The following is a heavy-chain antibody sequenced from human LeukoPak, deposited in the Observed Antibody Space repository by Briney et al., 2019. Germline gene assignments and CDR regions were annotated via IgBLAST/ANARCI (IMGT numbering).Heavy chain of an antibody. CDR2: IYHSGST. Sequence: PSETLSLTCAVSGGSISSGGYSWSWIRQPPGKGLEWIGYIYHSGSTYYNPSLKSRVTISVDKSKNQFSLKLSSVTAADTAVYYCARYPSGSYCLDWFDPWGQGTLVTVSS. V-gene: IGHV4-30-2*01. CDR1: GGSISSGGYS. J-gene: IGHJ5*02. CDR3: ARYPSGSYCLDWFDP. D-gene: IGHD1-26*01.